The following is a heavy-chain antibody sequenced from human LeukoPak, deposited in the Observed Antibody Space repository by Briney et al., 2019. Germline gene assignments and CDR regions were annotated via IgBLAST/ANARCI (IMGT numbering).Heavy chain of an antibody. CDR1: GFTFSTYT. V-gene: IGHV3-48*01. J-gene: IGHJ6*03. CDR2: ISSSGSTI. Sequence: PGGSLRLSCAASGFTFSTYTMNWVRQAPGKGLEWVSYISSSGSTIYYADSVKGRFTISRDNAKNSLYLQMNSLRAEDTAVYYCARDTVVVVAGTAAKNYYYYMDVWGKGTTVTVSS. CDR3: ARDTVVVVAGTAAKNYYYYMDV. D-gene: IGHD2-15*01.